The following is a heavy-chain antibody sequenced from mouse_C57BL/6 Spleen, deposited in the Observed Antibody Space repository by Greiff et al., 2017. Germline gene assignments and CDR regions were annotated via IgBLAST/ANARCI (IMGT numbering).Heavy chain of an antibody. CDR1: GYTFTSYW. J-gene: IGHJ2*01. V-gene: IGHV1-61*01. CDR3: ARGLLPFDY. CDR2: IYPSDSET. Sequence: QVQLQQPGAELVRPGSSVKLSCKASGYTFTSYWMDWVKQRPGQGLEWIGNIYPSDSETHYNQKFKDKATLTVDKSSSTAYMQFSSLTSEDSAVYYCARGLLPFDYWGQGTTLTVSS. D-gene: IGHD2-3*01.